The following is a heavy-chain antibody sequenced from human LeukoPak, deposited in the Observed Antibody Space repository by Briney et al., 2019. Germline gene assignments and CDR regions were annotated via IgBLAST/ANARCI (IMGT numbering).Heavy chain of an antibody. CDR3: ASGGPFGVGGFDY. CDR2: IVPIFGTA. CDR1: GGTFSSYA. D-gene: IGHD3-3*01. V-gene: IGHV1-69*05. Sequence: ASVKVSCKASGGTFSSYAISWVRQAPGQGLEWMGGIVPIFGTANYAQKFQGRVTITTEECTSTAYMELSSLRSEDTAVYYCASGGPFGVGGFDYWGRGTLVTVSS. J-gene: IGHJ4*02.